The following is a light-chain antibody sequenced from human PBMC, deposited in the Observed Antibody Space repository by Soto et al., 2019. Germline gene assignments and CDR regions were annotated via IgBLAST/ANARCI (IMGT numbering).Light chain of an antibody. CDR3: QQYSSTPWT. CDR2: WAS. J-gene: IGKJ1*01. V-gene: IGKV4-1*01. Sequence: DIVMTQSPDSLAVSLGERATINCKSSQSVLYSSNNENYLAWYQQKPGQPPKLLIYWASTRGSGLPDRFSGSGSGTDFTRTISSLQAEDVAVYYCQQYSSTPWTFGQGTKVEIK. CDR1: QSVLYSSNNENY.